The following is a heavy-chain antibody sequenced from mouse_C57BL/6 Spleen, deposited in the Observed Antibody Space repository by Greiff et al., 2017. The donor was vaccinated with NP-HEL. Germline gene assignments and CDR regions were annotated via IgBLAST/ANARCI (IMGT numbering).Heavy chain of an antibody. CDR3: ASYSNYWYFDV. J-gene: IGHJ1*03. CDR1: GFTFSDYG. Sequence: EVQRVESGGGLVKPGGSLKLSCAASGFTFSDYGMHWVRQAPEKGLGWVAYISSGSSTIYYADTVKGRFTISRDNAKNTLFLQMTSLRSEDTAMYYCASYSNYWYFDVWGTGTTVTVSS. D-gene: IGHD2-5*01. V-gene: IGHV5-17*01. CDR2: ISSGSSTI.